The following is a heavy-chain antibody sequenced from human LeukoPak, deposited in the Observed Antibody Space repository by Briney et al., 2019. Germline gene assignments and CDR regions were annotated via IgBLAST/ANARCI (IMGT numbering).Heavy chain of an antibody. D-gene: IGHD3-22*01. CDR2: ISSNGGDT. Sequence: TGGSLRLSCSASGFTFSSYTMHWVRQAPGKGLEYVSAISSNGGDTYYADSVKGRFSISRDNAKNTLYLQMSSLRAEDTAVFYCVKTYYYDSSGWYYFDSWGQGTLVTVSS. V-gene: IGHV3-64D*06. J-gene: IGHJ4*02. CDR1: GFTFSSYT. CDR3: VKTYYYDSSGWYYFDS.